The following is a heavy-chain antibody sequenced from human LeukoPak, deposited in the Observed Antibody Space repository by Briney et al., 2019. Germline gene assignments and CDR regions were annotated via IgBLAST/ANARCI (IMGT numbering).Heavy chain of an antibody. CDR3: ARGRTGYQLLPTKKDYSYYYMDV. CDR2: IYTSGST. D-gene: IGHD2-2*01. J-gene: IGHJ6*03. Sequence: PSETLSLTCTVFGGSISSYYWSWIRQPAGKGLEWIGRIYTSGSTNYNPSLKSRVTMSVDTSKNQFSLKLSSVTAADTAVYYCARGRTGYQLLPTKKDYSYYYMDVWDKGTTVTVSS. V-gene: IGHV4-4*07. CDR1: GGSISSYY.